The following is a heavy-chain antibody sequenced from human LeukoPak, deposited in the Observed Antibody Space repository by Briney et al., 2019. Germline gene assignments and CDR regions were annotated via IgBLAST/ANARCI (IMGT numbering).Heavy chain of an antibody. CDR3: ARGWRYYYDSGSYYLDY. J-gene: IGHJ4*02. Sequence: PSETLPLTCTVSGGSISSYYWSWIRQPPGKGLEWIGYIYYSGSTNYNPSLKSRVTISVDTSKNQFSLKLSSVTAADTAVYYCARGWRYYYDSGSYYLDYWGQGTLVTVSS. CDR2: IYYSGST. D-gene: IGHD3-10*01. V-gene: IGHV4-59*01. CDR1: GGSISSYY.